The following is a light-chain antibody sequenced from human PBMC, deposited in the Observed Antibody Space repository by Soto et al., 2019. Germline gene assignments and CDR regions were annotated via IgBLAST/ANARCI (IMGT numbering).Light chain of an antibody. CDR1: QSVSSN. J-gene: IGKJ1*01. Sequence: EIVMTQSPATLSVSPGERATLSCRASQSVSSNLAWYQQKPGQAPRLLIYDASTRATGIPARISGSGSGTEFTLTISSPQSEDFAVYYCQQYNNWRTFGQGTKV. CDR2: DAS. CDR3: QQYNNWRT. V-gene: IGKV3-15*01.